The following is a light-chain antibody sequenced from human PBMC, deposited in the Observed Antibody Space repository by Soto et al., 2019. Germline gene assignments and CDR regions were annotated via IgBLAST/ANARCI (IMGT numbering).Light chain of an antibody. CDR3: SSYTSSSTL. CDR1: SSDVGGYNY. CDR2: EVS. V-gene: IGLV2-14*01. J-gene: IGLJ1*01. Sequence: QSALTQPASVSGSPGQSITISCTGTSSDVGGYNYVSWYQQHPGKAPKLIIYEVSNRPSGVSNRFSGSKSGNTASLTISGLQAEDEADYYCSSYTSSSTLFGTGTKV.